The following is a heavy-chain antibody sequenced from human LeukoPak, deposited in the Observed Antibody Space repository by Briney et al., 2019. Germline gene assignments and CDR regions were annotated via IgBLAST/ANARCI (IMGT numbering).Heavy chain of an antibody. D-gene: IGHD3-22*01. CDR1: GYTFTNYG. CDR2: ISAYNGYT. J-gene: IGHJ4*02. Sequence: GASVKVSCKTSGYTFTNYGISWVRQAPGQGLEWMGWISAYNGYTKYVQNFQGRVTMTTDTSTSTVYLELRSLRSDDTAVYYCGRDLTHRRNYDNSGYQIVPAFWGQGTLVTVSS. V-gene: IGHV1-18*01. CDR3: GRDLTHRRNYDNSGYQIVPAF.